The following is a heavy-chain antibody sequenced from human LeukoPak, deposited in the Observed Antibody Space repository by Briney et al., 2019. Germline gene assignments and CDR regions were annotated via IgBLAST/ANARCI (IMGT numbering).Heavy chain of an antibody. CDR2: IYYSGST. D-gene: IGHD6-19*01. Sequence: SETLSLTCTVSGGSISSYYWSWIRQPPGKGLEWIGYIYYSGSTNYNPSLKSRGTISVDTSKNQFSLRLSSVTAADTAVYYCARVDSSGWYGYYFDYWGQGTLVTVSS. CDR1: GGSISSYY. CDR3: ARVDSSGWYGYYFDY. J-gene: IGHJ4*02. V-gene: IGHV4-59*13.